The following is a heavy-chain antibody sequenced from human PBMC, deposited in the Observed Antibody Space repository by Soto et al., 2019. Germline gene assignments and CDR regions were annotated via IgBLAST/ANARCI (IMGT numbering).Heavy chain of an antibody. CDR3: AGGYSSGLFDY. CDR1: GGTFSSHE. D-gene: IGHD6-19*01. Sequence: QVQLVQSGAEVKKPGSSVKVSCKASGGTFSSHEISWVRQAPGQGLEWMGGIIPIFGTANYAQKFQGRVMIAADESTITAYMELSSLRSEDTAVYYCAGGYSSGLFDYWGQGTLVTVSS. V-gene: IGHV1-69*01. CDR2: IIPIFGTA. J-gene: IGHJ4*02.